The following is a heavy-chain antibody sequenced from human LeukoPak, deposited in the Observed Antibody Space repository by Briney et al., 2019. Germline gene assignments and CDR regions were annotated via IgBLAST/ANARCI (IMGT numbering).Heavy chain of an antibody. CDR3: ARERRQLERWIDY. Sequence: PSETLSLTCTVSGGSISSGDYYWSWIRQPPGKGLEWIGYIYYSGSTYYNPSLKSRVTISVDTPKNQFSLRLTSVTAVDTAVYYCARERRQLERWIDYWGQGTLVTVSS. V-gene: IGHV4-30-4*02. CDR2: IYYSGST. CDR1: GGSISSGDYY. J-gene: IGHJ4*02. D-gene: IGHD1-1*01.